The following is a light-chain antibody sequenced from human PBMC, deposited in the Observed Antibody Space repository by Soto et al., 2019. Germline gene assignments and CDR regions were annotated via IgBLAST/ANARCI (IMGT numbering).Light chain of an antibody. Sequence: EIVMTQSPGTLSVSPGERATLSFRASQSVSSNLAWYQQKPGQAPRLLISDASTRATGIPARFSGSGSGTEFTLTVSSLQSEDFAVYYCQQYIRWPLTFGGGTKVDIK. CDR1: QSVSSN. CDR2: DAS. CDR3: QQYIRWPLT. V-gene: IGKV3-15*01. J-gene: IGKJ4*01.